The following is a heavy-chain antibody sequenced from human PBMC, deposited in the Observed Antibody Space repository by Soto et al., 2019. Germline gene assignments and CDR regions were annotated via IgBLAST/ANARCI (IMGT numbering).Heavy chain of an antibody. J-gene: IGHJ6*02. CDR3: ATTSGEMATIPSPSYYYYGMDV. CDR1: GYTLTELS. Sequence: EAGVKVSCKVSGYTLTELSMHWVRQAPGKGREWTGGFDPEDGETIYAQKFQGRVTMTEDKSTDKAYMELSSLRSEDTDVYYCATTSGEMATIPSPSYYYYGMDVWGQGTTVTVS. CDR2: FDPEDGET. D-gene: IGHD5-12*01. V-gene: IGHV1-24*01.